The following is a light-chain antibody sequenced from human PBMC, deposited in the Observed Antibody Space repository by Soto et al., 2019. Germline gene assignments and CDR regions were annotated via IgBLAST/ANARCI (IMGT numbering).Light chain of an antibody. CDR2: GAS. CDR1: QSVDSN. V-gene: IGKV3D-15*01. J-gene: IGKJ4*01. Sequence: EIVMTRSPATLSVSPGDGATLSCRASQSVDSNLAWYQQKPGQTPRLLMYGASTRPTGIPARFSGSGSGTELTLTIISLQSEDSAVYYCQQYNDWPLTFGGGTKVEIK. CDR3: QQYNDWPLT.